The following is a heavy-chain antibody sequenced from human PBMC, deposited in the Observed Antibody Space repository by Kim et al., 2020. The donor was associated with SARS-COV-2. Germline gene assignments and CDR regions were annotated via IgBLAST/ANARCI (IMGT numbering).Heavy chain of an antibody. CDR3: TRGRKMTGYYGMDV. V-gene: IGHV3-74*01. J-gene: IGHJ6*02. Sequence: YADSVKGRFTISRDNAKNTLYLQMNSLRAEDTAVYYCTRGRKMTGYYGMDVWGQGTMVTVSS.